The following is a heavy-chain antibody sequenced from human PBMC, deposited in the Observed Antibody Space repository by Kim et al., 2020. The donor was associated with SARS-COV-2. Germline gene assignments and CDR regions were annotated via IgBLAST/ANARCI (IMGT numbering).Heavy chain of an antibody. J-gene: IGHJ4*02. Sequence: ASVKVSCKASGYTFTSYYIHWVRQAPGQGLEWMGIINPSGGSTSYAQKFQGRVTMTRDTSTSTVYMELSSLRSEDTAVYYCARDPRFWSGYYSPYYFDYWGQGTLVTVSS. V-gene: IGHV1-46*01. CDR3: ARDPRFWSGYYSPYYFDY. D-gene: IGHD3-3*01. CDR1: GYTFTSYY. CDR2: INPSGGST.